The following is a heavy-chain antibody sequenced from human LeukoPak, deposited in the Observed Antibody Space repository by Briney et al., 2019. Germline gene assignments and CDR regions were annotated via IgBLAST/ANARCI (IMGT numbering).Heavy chain of an antibody. CDR1: GFTFSSYG. CDR3: AKSARGASKRPYYFDY. D-gene: IGHD4/OR15-4a*01. CDR2: ISYDGSNK. V-gene: IGHV3-30*18. Sequence: GGSLRLSCAASGFTFSSYGMHWVRQAPGKGLEWVAVISYDGSNKYYADSVKGRFTISRDNSKNTLYLQMSSLRAEDTAVYYCAKSARGASKRPYYFDYWGQGTLVTVSS. J-gene: IGHJ4*02.